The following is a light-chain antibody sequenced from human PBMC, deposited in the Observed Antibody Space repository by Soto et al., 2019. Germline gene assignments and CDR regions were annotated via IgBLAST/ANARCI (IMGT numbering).Light chain of an antibody. CDR2: DVT. J-gene: IGLJ3*02. V-gene: IGLV2-11*01. Sequence: QSALTQPRSVSGSPGQSVTISCTGTSSDVGAYDFVSWYQQHPGKAPQLMIYDVTKRPSGVPDRFSGSKSGNTAPLTISGLQAEDEADYYCCSYAGSSSAMFGGGTQLTVL. CDR1: SSDVGAYDF. CDR3: CSYAGSSSAM.